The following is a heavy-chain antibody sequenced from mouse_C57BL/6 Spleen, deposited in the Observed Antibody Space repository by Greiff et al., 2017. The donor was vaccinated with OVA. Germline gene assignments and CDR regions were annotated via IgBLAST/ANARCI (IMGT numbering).Heavy chain of an antibody. CDR2: INPGSGGT. CDR1: GYAFTNYL. V-gene: IGHV1-54*01. CDR3: AGTTVVAPGYFDV. Sequence: QVQLQQSGAELVRPGTSVKVSCKASGYAFTNYLIEWVKQRPGQGLEWIGVINPGSGGTNYNEKFKGKATLTADKSSSTAYMQLSSLTSEDSAVYFCAGTTVVAPGYFDVWGTGTTGTVSS. J-gene: IGHJ1*03. D-gene: IGHD1-1*01.